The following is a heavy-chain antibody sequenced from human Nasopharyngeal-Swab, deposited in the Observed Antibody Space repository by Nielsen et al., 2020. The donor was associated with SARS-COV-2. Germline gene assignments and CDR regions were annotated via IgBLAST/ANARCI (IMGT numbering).Heavy chain of an antibody. CDR2: IYSGGST. J-gene: IGHJ3*02. V-gene: IGHV3-53*01. Sequence: GGSLRLSCAASGFTVSSNYMSWVRQAPGKGLEWVSVIYSGGSTYYADSVKGRFTISRDNAKNSLYLQMHSLRAEDTAVYYCAREGLYYYDSSGYYHDAFDIWGQGTMVTVSS. CDR1: GFTVSSNY. D-gene: IGHD3-22*01. CDR3: AREGLYYYDSSGYYHDAFDI.